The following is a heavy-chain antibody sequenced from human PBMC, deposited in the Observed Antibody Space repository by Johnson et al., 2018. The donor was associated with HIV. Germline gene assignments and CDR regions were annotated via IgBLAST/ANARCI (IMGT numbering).Heavy chain of an antibody. J-gene: IGHJ3*02. D-gene: IGHD3-10*01. CDR3: ARPIARGASDI. CDR2: INVDGLER. CDR1: GFTFSSFW. Sequence: VQLVESGGGLVQPGGSLRLSCAASGFTFSSFWMTWVRQAPGKGLEWVANINVDGLERYYVDSVKGRFTISRDNVNNSVFLLLNSLRAEDTAVYYCARPIARGASDIWGQGTMVTVSS. V-gene: IGHV3-7*03.